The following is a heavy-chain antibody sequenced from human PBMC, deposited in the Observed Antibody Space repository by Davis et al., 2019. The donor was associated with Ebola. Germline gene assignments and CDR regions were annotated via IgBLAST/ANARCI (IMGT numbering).Heavy chain of an antibody. Sequence: ASVKVTCKASGYICIHYYLHWVRQAPGRGLQWMVRINPNTGGTDYAQDFQGWVTMTRETSSSTAYMELNRLRSDDSAMYYCAGGVLWLGELVLYYFDYWGQGTLVSVSS. CDR2: INPNTGGT. D-gene: IGHD3-10*01. J-gene: IGHJ4*02. CDR3: AGGVLWLGELVLYYFDY. V-gene: IGHV1-2*04. CDR1: GYICIHYY.